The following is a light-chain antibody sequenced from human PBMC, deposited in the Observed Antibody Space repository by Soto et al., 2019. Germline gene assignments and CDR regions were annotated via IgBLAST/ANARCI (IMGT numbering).Light chain of an antibody. CDR3: LQQSSYPPS. Sequence: DLQMTQSPSSLSASVGDRVTIICRASQGIGNYVGWYQQKPGKAPKRLIYAASILESWVPPRFSGSGSETEFTLTISTLQPEDFAVYYCLQQSSYPPSFGGGTTVEIK. CDR1: QGIGNY. V-gene: IGKV1-17*01. CDR2: AAS. J-gene: IGKJ4*01.